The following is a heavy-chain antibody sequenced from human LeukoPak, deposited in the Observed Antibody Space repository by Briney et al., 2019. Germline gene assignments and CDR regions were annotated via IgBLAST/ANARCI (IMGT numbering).Heavy chain of an antibody. D-gene: IGHD3-3*01. V-gene: IGHV5-51*01. CDR2: IYPGDSDT. J-gene: IGHJ4*02. Sequence: GESLKISCKGSGYSFTSYWIGWVRQMPGKGLEWMGIIYPGDSDTRYSPSFQGRVTISADKSISTAYLQWSSLKASDTAMYYCARHGIDSYDFWSGRGHPIDYWGQGTLVTVSS. CDR1: GYSFTSYW. CDR3: ARHGIDSYDFWSGRGHPIDY.